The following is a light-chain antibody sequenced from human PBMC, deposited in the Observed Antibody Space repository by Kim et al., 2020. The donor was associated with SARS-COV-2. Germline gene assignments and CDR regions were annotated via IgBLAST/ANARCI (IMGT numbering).Light chain of an antibody. CDR1: QSITSW. CDR3: QQYNSYA. J-gene: IGKJ2*01. Sequence: TLSASVGDRVTITCRASQSITSWLAWYQQKPGKAPKLLIYDASSLESGVPPRFSGSGSGTEFTLTISSLQPDDFATYYCQQYNSYAFGQGTKLEIK. CDR2: DAS. V-gene: IGKV1-5*01.